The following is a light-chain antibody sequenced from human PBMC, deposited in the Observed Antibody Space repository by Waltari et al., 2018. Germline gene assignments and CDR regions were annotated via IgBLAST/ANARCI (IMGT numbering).Light chain of an antibody. J-gene: IGKJ4*01. CDR2: KVS. V-gene: IGKV2-30*02. CDR1: QSLFHSDGNTY. CDR3: MQGTHWPLT. Sequence: DVVLTQSPLSLPVTLGQPASIPCKSSQSLFHSDGNTYLAWFHQRPGQSPRRLIYKVSNRESGVPDRFSASGSGTDFTLKISRVEAEDVGVYYCMQGTHWPLTFGGGTKVEMK.